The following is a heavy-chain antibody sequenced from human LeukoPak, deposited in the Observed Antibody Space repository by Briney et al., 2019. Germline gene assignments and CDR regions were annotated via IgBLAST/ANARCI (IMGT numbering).Heavy chain of an antibody. V-gene: IGHV3-23*01. CDR3: AKVVASWFDP. Sequence: PGGSLRLSCAASGFIFSSYAMSWVRQAPGKGLEWVSAISGSGGSTYYADSVKGRFTISRDNSKNTLYLQMNSLRAVDTAVYYCAKVVASWFDPWGQGTLVTVSS. CDR2: ISGSGGST. J-gene: IGHJ5*02. CDR1: GFIFSSYA.